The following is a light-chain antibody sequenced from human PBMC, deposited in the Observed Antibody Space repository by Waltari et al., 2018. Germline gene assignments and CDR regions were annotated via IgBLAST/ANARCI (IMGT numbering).Light chain of an antibody. Sequence: QSVLTQPPSVSGAPGQRVAISRTGSSPNIGAGYDVHWYQQLPRTAPKLLIYGNNKRPSGVPDRFFGSTYGTSASLAITGLQAEDEADYYCQSYDTSLSVVFGGGTKLTVL. CDR2: GNN. CDR1: SPNIGAGYD. V-gene: IGLV1-40*01. CDR3: QSYDTSLSVV. J-gene: IGLJ3*02.